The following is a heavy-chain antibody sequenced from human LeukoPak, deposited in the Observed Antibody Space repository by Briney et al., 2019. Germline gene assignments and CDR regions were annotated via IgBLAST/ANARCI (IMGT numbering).Heavy chain of an antibody. V-gene: IGHV4-59*08. Sequence: SETLSLTCTVSGGSISSYYWSWIRQPPGKGLEWIGYIYYSGSTNYNPSLKSRVTISVVTSKNQFSLKLSSVTAADTAVYYCARASYYYDPWLDYWGQGTLVTVSS. CDR1: GGSISSYY. D-gene: IGHD3-22*01. CDR3: ARASYYYDPWLDY. J-gene: IGHJ4*02. CDR2: IYYSGST.